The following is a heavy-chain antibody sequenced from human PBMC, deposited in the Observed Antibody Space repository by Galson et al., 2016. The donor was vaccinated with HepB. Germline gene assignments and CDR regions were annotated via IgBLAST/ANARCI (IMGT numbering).Heavy chain of an antibody. J-gene: IGHJ4*02. CDR1: GYTFNNYY. CDR3: ARMERYGSGSYNIDY. V-gene: IGHV1-18*04. Sequence: SVKVSCKVSGYTFNNYYITWVRQAPGQGLEWLGWIRAYSGDTNYGQKLQGRVTMTIATSTTTAYMELTSLRSDDTAVYYCARMERYGSGSYNIDYWGQGTLVTVSS. D-gene: IGHD3-10*01. CDR2: IRAYSGDT.